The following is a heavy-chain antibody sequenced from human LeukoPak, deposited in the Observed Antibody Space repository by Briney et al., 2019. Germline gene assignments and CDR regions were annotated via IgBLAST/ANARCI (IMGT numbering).Heavy chain of an antibody. J-gene: IGHJ5*02. Sequence: PGGSLRLSCAASGFTFSGYTMHWVRQAPGKGLEWVAIISYDGNNKYYADSVKGRFTISRDNSKNTLYLQMNSLRAEGTAVYYCARDRAYYYDSSGYYPDHWGQGTLVTVSS. CDR3: ARDRAYYYDSSGYYPDH. CDR2: ISYDGNNK. CDR1: GFTFSGYT. D-gene: IGHD3-22*01. V-gene: IGHV3-30-3*01.